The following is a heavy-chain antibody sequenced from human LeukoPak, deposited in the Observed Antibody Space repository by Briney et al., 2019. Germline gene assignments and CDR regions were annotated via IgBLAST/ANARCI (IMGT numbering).Heavy chain of an antibody. CDR3: ARGPSGIQLWLRYFDY. CDR2: INHSGST. V-gene: IGHV4-34*01. Sequence: SGTLSLTCAVYGGSFSGYYWSWIRQPPGKGLEWIGEINHSGSTNYNPSLKSRVTISVDTSKNQFSLKLSSVTAADTAVYYCARGPSGIQLWLRYFDYWGQGTLVTVSS. CDR1: GGSFSGYY. D-gene: IGHD5-18*01. J-gene: IGHJ4*02.